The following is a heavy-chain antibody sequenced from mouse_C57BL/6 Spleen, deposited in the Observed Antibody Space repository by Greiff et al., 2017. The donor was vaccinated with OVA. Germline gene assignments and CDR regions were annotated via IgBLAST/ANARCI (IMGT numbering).Heavy chain of an antibody. CDR1: GYTFTDYE. CDR2: IDPETGGT. CDR3: TRYDYDVGY. J-gene: IGHJ2*01. V-gene: IGHV1-15*01. Sequence: VQLQQSGAELVRPGASVTLSCKASGYTFTDYEMHWVKQTPVHGLEWIGAIDPETGGTAYNQKFKGKAILTADKSSSTAYMELRNLTAEDSAVYYCTRYDYDVGYWGQGTTLTVSS. D-gene: IGHD2-4*01.